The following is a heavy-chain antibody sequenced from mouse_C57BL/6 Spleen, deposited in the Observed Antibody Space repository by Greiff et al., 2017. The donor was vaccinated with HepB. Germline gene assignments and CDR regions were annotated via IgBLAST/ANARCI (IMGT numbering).Heavy chain of an antibody. D-gene: IGHD2-1*01. CDR3: ARKGNYGGVAMDY. CDR1: GYAFSSYW. CDR2: IYPGDGDT. J-gene: IGHJ4*01. V-gene: IGHV1-80*01. Sequence: QVHVKQSGAELVKPGASVKISCKASGYAFSSYWMNWVKQRPGKGLEWIGQIYPGDGDTNYNGKFKGKATLTADKSSSTAYMQLSSLTSEDSAVYFCARKGNYGGVAMDYWGQGTSVTVSS.